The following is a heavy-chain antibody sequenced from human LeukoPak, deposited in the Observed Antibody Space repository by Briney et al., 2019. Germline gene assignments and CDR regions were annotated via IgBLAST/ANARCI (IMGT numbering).Heavy chain of an antibody. J-gene: IGHJ5*02. Sequence: SETLSLTCTVSGGSISSSSYYWGWIRQPPGKGLEWIGSIYYSGSTYYNPSLKSRVTISVDTSKNQFSLKLSSVTAADTAVYYCANTAMVTGWFGPWGQGTLVTVSS. CDR2: IYYSGST. D-gene: IGHD5-18*01. CDR3: ANTAMVTGWFGP. CDR1: GGSISSSSYY. V-gene: IGHV4-39*07.